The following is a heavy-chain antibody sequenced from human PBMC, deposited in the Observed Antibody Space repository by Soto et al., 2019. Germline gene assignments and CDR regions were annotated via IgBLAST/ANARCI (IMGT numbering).Heavy chain of an antibody. J-gene: IGHJ3*02. CDR2: IIPIFGTA. D-gene: IGHD4-17*01. Sequence: SVKVSCKASGGTFSSYAISWVRQAPGQGLEWMGGIIPIFGTANYAQKFQGRVTITADESTSTAYMELSSLRSEDTAVYYCARDPGPVRDAFDIWGQGTMVTVSS. CDR3: ARDPGPVRDAFDI. V-gene: IGHV1-69*13. CDR1: GGTFSSYA.